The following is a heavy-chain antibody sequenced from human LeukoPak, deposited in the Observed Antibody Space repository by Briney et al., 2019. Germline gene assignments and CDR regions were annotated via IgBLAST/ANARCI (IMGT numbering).Heavy chain of an antibody. CDR1: GYTFTGQY. CDR2: ITPNSGGT. CDR3: ATGSGTYSPDY. V-gene: IGHV1-2*02. J-gene: IGHJ4*02. Sequence: ASVKVSCTASGYTFTGQYLHWVRQAPGQGLEWMGWITPNSGGTNYAQKFQGRVTMTRNTSISTAYMELTSLRSDDTAIYYCATGSGTYSPDYWGQGTLVTVSS. D-gene: IGHD3-10*01.